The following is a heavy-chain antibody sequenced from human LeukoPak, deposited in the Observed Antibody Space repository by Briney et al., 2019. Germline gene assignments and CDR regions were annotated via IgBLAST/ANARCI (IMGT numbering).Heavy chain of an antibody. Sequence: ASVKVSCKASGYTFTGYYMHWVRQAPGQGLEWMGWINPNSGGTNYAQKFQGRVTMTRDTSISTAYTQLSGLRSDDTAIYYCARAAPQLNWNYDYWGQGTLVTVSS. V-gene: IGHV1-2*02. CDR2: INPNSGGT. CDR1: GYTFTGYY. J-gene: IGHJ4*02. D-gene: IGHD1-7*01. CDR3: ARAAPQLNWNYDY.